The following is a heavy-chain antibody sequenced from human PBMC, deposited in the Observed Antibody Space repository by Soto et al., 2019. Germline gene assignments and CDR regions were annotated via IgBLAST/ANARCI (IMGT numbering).Heavy chain of an antibody. CDR1: GYTFTTSG. Sequence: QVQLVQSGPEVRKPGASVKVSCESSGYTFTTSGISWVRQVPGQGLEWMGWVSSYNGDTNSEQNLQGRDLMTEETSTGTAYMELMSLNSDDTAVYYCARQGSWPYSYYGLDVWGQGTTVTVSS. J-gene: IGHJ6*02. CDR2: VSSYNGDT. V-gene: IGHV1-18*01. D-gene: IGHD1-26*01. CDR3: ARQGSWPYSYYGLDV.